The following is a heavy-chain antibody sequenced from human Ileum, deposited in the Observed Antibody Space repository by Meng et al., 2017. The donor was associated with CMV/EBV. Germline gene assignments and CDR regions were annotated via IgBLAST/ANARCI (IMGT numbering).Heavy chain of an antibody. D-gene: IGHD3-3*01. CDR1: GYTFTSYY. V-gene: IGHV1-46*01. CDR2: INPSGGST. CDR3: ARGGRIFGVVIPPYYYDMDV. Sequence: ASVKVSCKASGYTFTSYYMHWVRQAPGQGLEWMGIINPSGGSTSYAQKFQGRVTMTRDTSTSTVYMELSSLRSEDTAVYYCARGGRIFGVVIPPYYYDMDVWGQGTTVTVSS. J-gene: IGHJ6*02.